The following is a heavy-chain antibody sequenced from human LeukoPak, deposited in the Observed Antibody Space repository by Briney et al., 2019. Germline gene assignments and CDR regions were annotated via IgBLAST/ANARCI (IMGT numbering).Heavy chain of an antibody. CDR2: IYSSGNT. V-gene: IGHV4-4*07. CDR1: GGSISGYY. J-gene: IGHJ4*01. Sequence: ETLSLASTVSGGSISGYYWSWIRQPAGKGLEWIGRIYSSGNTNYHPSLKSRFTISIDTSKNQVSLKETSVTAADTAVYYCARTSTIFGVVISYYF. CDR3: ARTSTIFGVVISYYF. D-gene: IGHD3-3*01.